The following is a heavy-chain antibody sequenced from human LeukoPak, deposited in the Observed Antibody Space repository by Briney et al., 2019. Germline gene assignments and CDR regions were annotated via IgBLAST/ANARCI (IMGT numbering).Heavy chain of an antibody. CDR2: VFTSGTT. CDR3: ARGWKQLVY. D-gene: IGHD1-1*01. Sequence: PSETLSLTCSVSGDFISRYYWDCIRQPAGKGLEWIGRVFTSGTTNYNPSLKSRVSISADKSKNQLSLRLSSVTAADTAIYYCARGWKQLVYWGQGAPVTVSS. J-gene: IGHJ4*02. CDR1: GDFISRYY. V-gene: IGHV4-4*07.